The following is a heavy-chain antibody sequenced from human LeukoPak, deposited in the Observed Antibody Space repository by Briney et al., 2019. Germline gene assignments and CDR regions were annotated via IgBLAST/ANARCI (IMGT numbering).Heavy chain of an antibody. J-gene: IGHJ4*02. CDR1: GGSISSYY. Sequence: SETLSLTCAVSGGSISSYYWSWIRQPPGKGLEWIGYIYYSGSTNYNPSLKSRVTISVDTSKNQFSLKLSSVTAADTAVYYCARGWGYFDYWGQGTLVTVSS. CDR2: IYYSGST. V-gene: IGHV4-59*01. D-gene: IGHD7-27*01. CDR3: ARGWGYFDY.